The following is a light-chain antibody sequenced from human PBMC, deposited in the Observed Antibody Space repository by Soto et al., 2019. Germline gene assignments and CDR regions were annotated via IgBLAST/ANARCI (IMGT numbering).Light chain of an antibody. J-gene: IGKJ1*01. V-gene: IGKV1-39*01. CDR3: QQSYSTPWT. CDR2: AAS. Sequence: SSLSASVGDRVTITCRASQSISNYLNWYQQKPGKAPNLLIYAASSLQSGVPSRFSGSGSGTDFTLTISSLQPEDFATYYCQQSYSTPWTFGQGTKVDIK. CDR1: QSISNY.